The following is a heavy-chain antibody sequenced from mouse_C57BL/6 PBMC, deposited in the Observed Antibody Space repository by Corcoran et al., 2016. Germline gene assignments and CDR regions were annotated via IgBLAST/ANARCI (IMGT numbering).Heavy chain of an antibody. CDR3: ARRGTLAWFAY. V-gene: IGHV9-3*01. Sequence: QIQLVQSGPELKKPGETVKISCKASGYTFTTYGMSWVKQAPGKGLKWMGWINTYSGVPTYADDFKGRFAFSLETSASTAYLQINNLKNEDTATYFCARRGTLAWFAYWCQGTLVTVSA. J-gene: IGHJ3*01. D-gene: IGHD3-3*01. CDR2: INTYSGVP. CDR1: GYTFTTYG.